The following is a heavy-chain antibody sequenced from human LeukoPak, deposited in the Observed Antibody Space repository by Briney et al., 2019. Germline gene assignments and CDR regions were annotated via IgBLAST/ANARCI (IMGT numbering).Heavy chain of an antibody. Sequence: GGSLRLSCAASGFTFSSHLMTWVRQAPGKGLEWVANIYQDGREKYYAGSVKGRFTISRDNAKNSLFLQMDSLRAEVTAVYYCAGERPSSSWYDYWGQGTLVTVSS. CDR2: IYQDGREK. J-gene: IGHJ4*02. D-gene: IGHD6-13*01. CDR1: GFTFSSHL. CDR3: AGERPSSSWYDY. V-gene: IGHV3-7*01.